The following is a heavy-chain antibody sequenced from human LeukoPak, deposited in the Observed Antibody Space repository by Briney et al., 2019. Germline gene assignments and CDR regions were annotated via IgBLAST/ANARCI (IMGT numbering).Heavy chain of an antibody. V-gene: IGHV3-48*04. J-gene: IGHJ5*02. CDR3: ARGYDDYGDYNWFDP. Sequence: GGSLKLSCAASGFTFSSYGMHWVRQAPGKGLEWVSYISSSGSTIYYADSVKGRFTISRDNAKNSLYLQMNSLRAEDTAVYYCARGYDDYGDYNWFDPWGQGTLVTVSS. CDR1: GFTFSSYG. CDR2: ISSSGSTI. D-gene: IGHD4-17*01.